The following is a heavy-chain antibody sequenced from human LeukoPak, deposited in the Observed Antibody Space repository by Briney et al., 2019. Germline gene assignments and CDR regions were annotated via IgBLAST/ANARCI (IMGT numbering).Heavy chain of an antibody. J-gene: IGHJ4*02. V-gene: IGHV3-21*01. D-gene: IGHD3-10*01. CDR3: ARDLEITMVRGVITYSPFDY. CDR2: ISSSSSYI. CDR1: GFTFSSYS. Sequence: GGSLRLSCAASGFTFSSYSMNWVRQAPGKGLEWVSSISSSSSYIYYADSVKGRFTISRDNAKNSLYLQMNSLRAEDTAVYYWARDLEITMVRGVITYSPFDYWGQGTLVTVSS.